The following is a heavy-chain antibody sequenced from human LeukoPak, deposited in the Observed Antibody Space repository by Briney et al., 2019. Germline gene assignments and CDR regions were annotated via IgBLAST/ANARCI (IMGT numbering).Heavy chain of an antibody. J-gene: IGHJ6*03. CDR1: GYSISSGYY. V-gene: IGHV4-38-2*02. CDR2: IYHSGNT. D-gene: IGHD3-9*01. Sequence: SETLSLTCTVSGYSISSGYYWAWIRQPPGKGLQWIGNIYHSGNTYYNPSLKSRVSISVDTSKNQFSLRLTSVTAADTAVYYCARQGDGYFDWLASVSPLYYMDVWGKGTTVTISS. CDR3: ARQGDGYFDWLASVSPLYYMDV.